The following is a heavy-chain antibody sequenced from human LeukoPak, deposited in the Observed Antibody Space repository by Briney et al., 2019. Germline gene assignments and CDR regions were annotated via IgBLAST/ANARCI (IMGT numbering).Heavy chain of an antibody. J-gene: IGHJ6*03. CDR1: GGSISSYY. CDR2: IYYSGST. D-gene: IGHD6-6*01. CDR3: ARAGDWYSSSYQVLYYMDV. V-gene: IGHV4-59*01. Sequence: SETLSLTCTVSGGSISSYYWSWLRQPPGKGLEGIGYIYYSGSTNYNPSLKSRVTISVDTSKNQFSLKLSSVTAADTAVYYCARAGDWYSSSYQVLYYMDVWGKGTTVTVSS.